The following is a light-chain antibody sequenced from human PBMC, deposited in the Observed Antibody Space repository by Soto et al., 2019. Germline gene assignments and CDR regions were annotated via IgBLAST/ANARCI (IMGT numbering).Light chain of an antibody. V-gene: IGKV3-15*01. CDR3: QQYNSYSWT. CDR2: DAS. CDR1: QSLRSS. J-gene: IGKJ1*01. Sequence: ETMMTQSPDTLSVSLGERATLSCRASQSLRSSLAWYQQKPGQAPRLLIYDASTRATGIPARFSGSGSGTDFTLTISGLQSEDFATYYCQQYNSYSWTFGQGTKVDIK.